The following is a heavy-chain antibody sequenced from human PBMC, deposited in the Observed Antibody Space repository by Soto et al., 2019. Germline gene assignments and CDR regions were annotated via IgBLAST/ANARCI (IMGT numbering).Heavy chain of an antibody. CDR3: ARHDDCTNGVCSLVDP. J-gene: IGHJ5*02. V-gene: IGHV5-51*01. Sequence: PGESLKISCKGSGYSFTNYWIGWVRQMPGKGLEWMGIFYPGDSDTRYSPSFQGQVTMSADKSISTAYLQWSSLKASDTAMYYCARHDDCTNGVCSLVDPWGQGTLVTVSS. CDR1: GYSFTNYW. CDR2: FYPGDSDT. D-gene: IGHD2-8*01.